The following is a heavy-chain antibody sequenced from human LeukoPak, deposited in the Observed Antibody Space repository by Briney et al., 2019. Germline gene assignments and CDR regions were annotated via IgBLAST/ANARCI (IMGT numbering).Heavy chain of an antibody. V-gene: IGHV3-23*01. CDR1: GFTFSSYA. D-gene: IGHD3-22*01. CDR2: ISGSGGST. J-gene: IGHJ3*02. Sequence: GGSLRLSCAASGFTFSSYAMSWVRQAPGKGLEWVSAISGSGGSTYYADSVKGRFTISRDNSKNTLYLQMNSLRAEDTAVYYCAKGTHYYDSSGYMMGDAFDIWGQGTMVTVSS. CDR3: AKGTHYYDSSGYMMGDAFDI.